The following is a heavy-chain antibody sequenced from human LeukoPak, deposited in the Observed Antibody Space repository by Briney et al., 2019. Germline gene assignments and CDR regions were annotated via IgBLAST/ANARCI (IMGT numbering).Heavy chain of an antibody. CDR3: ARVMYSSGWITQDAFDY. Sequence: GGSLRLSCAASGFTFSSYAMHWVRQAPGKGLEWVAVISYDGSNKYYADSVKGRFTISSDNSKNTLYLQMNSLRAEDTAVYFCARVMYSSGWITQDAFDYWGQGTLVTVSS. D-gene: IGHD6-19*01. CDR2: ISYDGSNK. V-gene: IGHV3-30*01. CDR1: GFTFSSYA. J-gene: IGHJ4*02.